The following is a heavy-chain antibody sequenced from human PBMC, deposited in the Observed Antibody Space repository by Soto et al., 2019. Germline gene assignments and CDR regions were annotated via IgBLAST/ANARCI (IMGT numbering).Heavy chain of an antibody. CDR2: IKSDGSRT. J-gene: IGHJ6*02. D-gene: IGHD3-22*01. Sequence: GGSLRLSCAASGFIFSSYWMHWVRQAPGKGLVWVSRIKSDGSRTNYADSVKGRFTISRDNAKNTVYLQMNSLRAEDTAVYYCARDQSWVGSGYLRAEYYYGMDVWGQGTTVTVS. V-gene: IGHV3-74*01. CDR3: ARDQSWVGSGYLRAEYYYGMDV. CDR1: GFIFSSYW.